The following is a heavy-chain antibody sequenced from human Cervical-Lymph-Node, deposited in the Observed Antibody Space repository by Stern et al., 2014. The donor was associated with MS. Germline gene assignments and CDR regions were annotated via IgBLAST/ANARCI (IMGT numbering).Heavy chain of an antibody. D-gene: IGHD3-3*01. CDR3: ARAGVWDVLDN. CDR2: IYSDGRT. Sequence: QLVESGGGLVQPGGSLRLSCAVSGFSVSTNYMNWVRQAPGKGLECVSIIYSDGRTSYADSVKGRFSISRDDSKNTLYLEMNSLRAEDTAVYYCARAGVWDVLDNWGQGTLVTVSS. J-gene: IGHJ4*02. CDR1: GFSVSTNY. V-gene: IGHV3-53*01.